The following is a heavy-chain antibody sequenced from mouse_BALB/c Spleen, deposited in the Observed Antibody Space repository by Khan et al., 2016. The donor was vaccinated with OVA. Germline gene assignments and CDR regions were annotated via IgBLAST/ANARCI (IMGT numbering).Heavy chain of an antibody. J-gene: IGHJ1*01. CDR2: LSYSGRA. V-gene: IGHV3-2*02. CDR3: ASRYYDGDWYFDV. CDR1: GYSITSDSA. Sequence: EVKLEESGPGLVKSSQSLSPTCTVTGYSITSDSAWNWIRQFPGNKLECMGYLSYSGRANYTPSLKSRISITRDSSVNQFFLQVYSVTTEDSATYYCASRYYDGDWYFDVWGAGTTVTVSS. D-gene: IGHD1-1*01.